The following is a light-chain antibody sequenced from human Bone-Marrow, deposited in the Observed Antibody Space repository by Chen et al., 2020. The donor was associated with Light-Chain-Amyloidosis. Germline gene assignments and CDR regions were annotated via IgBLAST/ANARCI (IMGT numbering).Light chain of an antibody. J-gene: IGKJ3*01. V-gene: IGKV1-27*01. CDR3: QKFDTAPFT. Sequence: DIQMTQSPSSLSASVGDRVTITCRASQGIANFLAWYQQKPGKVPKLLIYSASTLQSGVPSRFSSSGSETDFTLTISSLQPEDVATYYCQKFDTAPFTFGPGTSVDIK. CDR2: SAS. CDR1: QGIANF.